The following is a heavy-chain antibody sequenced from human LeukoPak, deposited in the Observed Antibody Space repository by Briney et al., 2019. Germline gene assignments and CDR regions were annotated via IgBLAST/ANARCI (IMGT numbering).Heavy chain of an antibody. J-gene: IGHJ4*02. Sequence: GRSLRLSCAASGCTFSSYAMHWVRQAPGKGLEWVAVISYDGSNKYYADSVKGRFTISRDNSKNTLYLQMNSLRAEDTAVYYCARDGRDGLQSFDFDYWGQGTLVTVSS. CDR1: GCTFSSYA. D-gene: IGHD5-24*01. CDR2: ISYDGSNK. V-gene: IGHV3-30-3*01. CDR3: ARDGRDGLQSFDFDY.